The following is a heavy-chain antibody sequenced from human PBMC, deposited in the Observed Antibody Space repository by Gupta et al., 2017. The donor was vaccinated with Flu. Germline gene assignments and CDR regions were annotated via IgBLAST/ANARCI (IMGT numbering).Heavy chain of an antibody. CDR1: GFTFSRYG. Sequence: QVQLVESGGGVVQPGRSLRLSCAASGFTFSRYGMHWVRQAPGKGLEWVAVIWYDGSNKYYADSVKGRFTISRDNSKNTLYLQMNSLRAEDTAVYYCARDRLAYCGGDCYSCFDYWGQGTLVTVSS. CDR3: ARDRLAYCGGDCYSCFDY. V-gene: IGHV3-33*01. D-gene: IGHD2-21*02. CDR2: IWYDGSNK. J-gene: IGHJ4*02.